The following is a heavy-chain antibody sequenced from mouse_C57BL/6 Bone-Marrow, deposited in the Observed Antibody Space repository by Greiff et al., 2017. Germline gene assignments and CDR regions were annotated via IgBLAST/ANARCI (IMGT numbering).Heavy chain of an antibody. V-gene: IGHV5-17*01. CDR2: ISSGSSTI. D-gene: IGHD2-1*01. Sequence: EVKLVESGGGLVKPGGSLKLSCAASGFTFSDYGMHWVRQAPEKGLEWVAYISSGSSTIYYAATVKGRFTISRDNAKNTLFLQMTSLRSEDTAMYYCARPELHYATDYWGQGTSVTVSS. J-gene: IGHJ4*01. CDR1: GFTFSDYG. CDR3: ARPELHYATDY.